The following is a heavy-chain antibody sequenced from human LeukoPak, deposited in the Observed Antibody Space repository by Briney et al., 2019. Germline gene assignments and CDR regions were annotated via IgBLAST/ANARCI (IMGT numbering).Heavy chain of an antibody. CDR3: ARDLSVDTAMVTTASTPRGVGAFDI. J-gene: IGHJ3*02. CDR2: TYCRSKWYN. V-gene: IGHV6-1*01. CDR1: GDSVSSNSAA. D-gene: IGHD5-18*01. Sequence: SQTLSLTCAISGDSVSSNSAAWNWIRQSPSRGLEWLGRTYCRSKWYNDYAVSVKGRININPDTSKKQFSLQLNSVTAADTAVYYCARDLSVDTAMVTTASTPRGVGAFDIWGQGTMVTVSS.